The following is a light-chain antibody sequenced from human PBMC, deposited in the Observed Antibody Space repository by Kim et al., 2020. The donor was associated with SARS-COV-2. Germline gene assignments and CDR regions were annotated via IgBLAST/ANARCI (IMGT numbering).Light chain of an antibody. CDR2: QDS. Sequence: PEQKASITGPEDKLGDKYSCWYQQKPGQSPVLVFYQDSKRPSGIPERFSGSNPGNTATLTISGTQAMDEADYYCQAWDSSTVVFGGGTQLTVL. CDR1: KLGDKY. J-gene: IGLJ2*01. CDR3: QAWDSSTVV. V-gene: IGLV3-1*01.